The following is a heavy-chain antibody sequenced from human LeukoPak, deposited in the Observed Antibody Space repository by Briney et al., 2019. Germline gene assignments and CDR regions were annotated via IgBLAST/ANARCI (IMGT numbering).Heavy chain of an antibody. CDR3: ASGSGYDGAPFDY. V-gene: IGHV1-69*04. D-gene: IGHD5-12*01. J-gene: IGHJ4*02. CDR1: GGTFSSYA. Sequence: ASVKVSCKASGGTFSSYAISWVRQAPGQGLEWMGRIIPILGIANYAQKFQGRVTITADKSTSTAYMELSSLRSEDTAVYYCASGSGYDGAPFDYWGQGTLVTVSS. CDR2: IIPILGIA.